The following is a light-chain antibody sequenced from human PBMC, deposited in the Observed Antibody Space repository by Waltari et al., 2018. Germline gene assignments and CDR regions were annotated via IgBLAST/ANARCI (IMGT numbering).Light chain of an antibody. Sequence: EIVLTQSPAPLSFSPGERATLSCRASQSVSSYLAWYQQKPGQAPRLLIYESSNRATGIPARFSGSGSGTDFTLTISSLEPEDFAVYYCQQRSNWPSGTFGPGTKVDIK. CDR3: QQRSNWPSGT. CDR1: QSVSSY. V-gene: IGKV3-11*01. J-gene: IGKJ3*01. CDR2: ESS.